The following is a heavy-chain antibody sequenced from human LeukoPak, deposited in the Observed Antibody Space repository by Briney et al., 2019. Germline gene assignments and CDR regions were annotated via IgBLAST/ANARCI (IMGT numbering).Heavy chain of an antibody. D-gene: IGHD3-3*01. J-gene: IGHJ4*02. Sequence: KSSETLSLTCTVSGGSISSYYWSWIRQPPGKGLEWIGYIYYSGSTNYNPSLKCRVTISVDTSKNQFSLKLTSVTAADTAVYYCARGVPEYYDFWSGYFYYFDYWGQGTLVTVSS. CDR2: IYYSGST. CDR3: ARGVPEYYDFWSGYFYYFDY. V-gene: IGHV4-59*01. CDR1: GGSISSYY.